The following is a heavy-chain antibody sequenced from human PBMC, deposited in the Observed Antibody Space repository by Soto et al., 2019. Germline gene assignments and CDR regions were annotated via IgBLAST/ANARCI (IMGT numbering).Heavy chain of an antibody. CDR1: GGSLGSSSYY. D-gene: IGHD6-13*01. CDR3: ASIAAPGTTHFDF. V-gene: IGHV4-39*01. Sequence: QLQLQESGPGLLRPSETLSLTCTVSGGSLGSSSYYWGWIRQSPGKGLEWIGNIYYSGNTFYNPSLKSRVTISVDTSKNQFYLHLSSVTAADTAIFSCASIAAPGTTHFDFWGQGTLVTVSS. J-gene: IGHJ4*02. CDR2: IYYSGNT.